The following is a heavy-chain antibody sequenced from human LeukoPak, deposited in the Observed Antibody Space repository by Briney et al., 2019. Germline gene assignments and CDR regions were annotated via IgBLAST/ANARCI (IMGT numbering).Heavy chain of an antibody. D-gene: IGHD1/OR15-1a*01. CDR2: IYWDDDK. Sequence: KRSVPTLVIPTQTLTLTCTFFGFSLYSSGVGVGWIRQPPGRALEWLAVIYWDDDKRYNPSLRSRLTMSKDASRNQVFLVVANMDPVETATYYCAHRKPGHHTGWDNSDFHNWGPGTLLTVSS. J-gene: IGHJ4*02. CDR3: AHRKPGHHTGWDNSDFHN. V-gene: IGHV2-5*02. CDR1: GFSLYSSGVG.